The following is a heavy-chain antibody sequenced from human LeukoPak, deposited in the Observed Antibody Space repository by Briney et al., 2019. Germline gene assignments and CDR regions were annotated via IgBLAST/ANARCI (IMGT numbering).Heavy chain of an antibody. J-gene: IGHJ4*02. CDR2: IYYSGST. D-gene: IGHD1-26*01. CDR3: ARCGTVVGATWYFDY. Sequence: SETLSLTCTVSGGSISSYYWSWIRQPPGKGLERIGYIYYSGSTNYNPSLKSLVTISVDTSKNQFSLKLSSVTAADTAVYYCARCGTVVGATWYFDYWGQGTLVTVSS. CDR1: GGSISSYY. V-gene: IGHV4-59*01.